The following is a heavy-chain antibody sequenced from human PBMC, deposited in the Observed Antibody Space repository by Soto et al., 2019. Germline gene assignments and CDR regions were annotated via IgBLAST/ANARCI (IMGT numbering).Heavy chain of an antibody. CDR1: GYTFTSYD. CDR2: MNPNSGNT. V-gene: IGHV1-8*01. D-gene: IGHD4-17*01. CDR3: ARSTVTTAAAFDI. J-gene: IGHJ3*02. Sequence: QVQLVQSGAEVKKPGASVKVSCKASGYTFTSYDINWVRQATGQGLEWMGWMNPNSGNTGYAQKFQGRVTMTRNTSISTAYMEMSRLRSEDTAVYYCARSTVTTAAAFDIWGQGTMVTVSS.